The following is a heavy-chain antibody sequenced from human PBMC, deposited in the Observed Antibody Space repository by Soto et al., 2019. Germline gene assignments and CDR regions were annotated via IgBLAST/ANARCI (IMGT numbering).Heavy chain of an antibody. Sequence: QLQLQESGPGLVKASETLSLTCIVSGGSISEKYWNWVRQPPGKGLEWIGLIFANGHTDYNPSLKSRVTMSVDASKNHFSLRLTSMTAADTAVYYCVASLAASGLNWLDPWGRGTLVTVSS. J-gene: IGHJ5*02. CDR1: GGSISEKY. V-gene: IGHV4-4*07. CDR2: IFANGHT. CDR3: VASLAASGLNWLDP. D-gene: IGHD6-13*01.